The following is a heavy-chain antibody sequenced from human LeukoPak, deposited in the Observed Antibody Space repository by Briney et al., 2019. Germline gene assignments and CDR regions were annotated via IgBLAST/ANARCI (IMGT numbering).Heavy chain of an antibody. J-gene: IGHJ4*02. Sequence: GRSLRLSCAASGFTFSSFAMHWVRQAPGKGLEWVAVISYDGSNKYYADSVKGRFTISRDNSKNTLYLQMNSLRAEDTAVYYCARESLPTFFCSSTSCHFDYWGQGTLVPVSS. CDR2: ISYDGSNK. CDR3: ARESLPTFFCSSTSCHFDY. D-gene: IGHD2-2*01. V-gene: IGHV3-30*01. CDR1: GFTFSSFA.